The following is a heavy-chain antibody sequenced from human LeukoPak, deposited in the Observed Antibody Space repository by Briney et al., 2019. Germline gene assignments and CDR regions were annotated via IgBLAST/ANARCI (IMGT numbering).Heavy chain of an antibody. J-gene: IGHJ6*02. CDR2: INPSGGST. CDR1: GYTFTSYY. CDR3: ASEEITMVRGGIITQGYYYYYGMDV. V-gene: IGHV1-46*01. D-gene: IGHD3-10*01. Sequence: ASVKVSCKASGYTFTSYYMHWVRQAPGQGLEWMGIINPSGGSTSYAQKFQGRVTMTRDTSTSTVYMELSSLRSEDTAVYYCASEEITMVRGGIITQGYYYYYGMDVWGQGTTVTVSS.